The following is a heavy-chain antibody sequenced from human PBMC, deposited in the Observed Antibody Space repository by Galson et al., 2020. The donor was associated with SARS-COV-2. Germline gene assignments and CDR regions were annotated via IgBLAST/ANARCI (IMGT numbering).Heavy chain of an antibody. D-gene: IGHD6-13*01. CDR3: AIHPNSWYES. J-gene: IGHJ5*02. CDR1: GYSFTSYD. V-gene: IGHV1-8*01. Sequence: ASVKVSCKASGYSFTSYDINWVRQATGQGLEWMGWMNPGNGNSDYAQNFQGRLTMTRDTSTSTAYMELSSLKSEDTAVYYCAIHPNSWYESWGQGTLVTVSS. CDR2: MNPGNGNS.